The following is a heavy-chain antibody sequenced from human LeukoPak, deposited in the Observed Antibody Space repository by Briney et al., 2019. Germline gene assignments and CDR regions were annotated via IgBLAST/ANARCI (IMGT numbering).Heavy chain of an antibody. J-gene: IGHJ3*02. V-gene: IGHV3-23*01. Sequence: GGSLRLSCAASGFTFSTYVMSWVRQAPGKGLEWVSGISENGGTTYYADSVRGRFTIFRDNSKNTLYLQMNSLRAEDTALYYCAKDERIVVVSDAFDIWGQGTMVTVSS. CDR3: AKDERIVVVSDAFDI. D-gene: IGHD3-22*01. CDR2: ISENGGTT. CDR1: GFTFSTYV.